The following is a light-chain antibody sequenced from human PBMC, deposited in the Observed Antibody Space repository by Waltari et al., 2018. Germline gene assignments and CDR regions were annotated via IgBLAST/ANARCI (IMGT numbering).Light chain of an antibody. V-gene: IGKV1-39*01. Sequence: IQMTQSPSSLPASVGDGVTITCRANQTISTFLNWYQQKLGRAPKLLIYKASHLQTGVPSRFSGSGSGTDFTLTVSSLQPEDFTTYYCQQSFSIPYTFGQGTKVEL. J-gene: IGKJ2*01. CDR3: QQSFSIPYT. CDR1: QTISTF. CDR2: KAS.